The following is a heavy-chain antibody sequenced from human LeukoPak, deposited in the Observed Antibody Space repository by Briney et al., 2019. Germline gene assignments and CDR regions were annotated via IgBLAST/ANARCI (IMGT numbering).Heavy chain of an antibody. CDR2: IRQDGSEM. Sequence: AGGSLRLSCAASGFTFSSYWMSWVRQAPGKGLEWVANIRQDGSEMYYVASVRGRFTISRDNAKNSLYLQMSGLRADDTAIYYCARDRPAVGWLKGDYWGQGTLVTVSS. CDR1: GFTFSSYW. CDR3: ARDRPAVGWLKGDY. D-gene: IGHD2-2*01. V-gene: IGHV3-7*01. J-gene: IGHJ4*02.